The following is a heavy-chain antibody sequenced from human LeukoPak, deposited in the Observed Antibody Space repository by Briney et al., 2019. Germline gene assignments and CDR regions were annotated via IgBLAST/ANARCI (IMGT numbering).Heavy chain of an antibody. Sequence: KVSCKVSGYTLTELSMHWVRQMPGKGLEWMGIIYPGDSDTRYSPSFQGQVTISADKSISTAYLQWSSLKASDTAVYYCAKHSNYGYYYGMDVWGQGTTVTVSS. J-gene: IGHJ6*02. CDR2: IYPGDSDT. CDR3: AKHSNYGYYYGMDV. V-gene: IGHV5-51*01. CDR1: GYTLTELS. D-gene: IGHD4-11*01.